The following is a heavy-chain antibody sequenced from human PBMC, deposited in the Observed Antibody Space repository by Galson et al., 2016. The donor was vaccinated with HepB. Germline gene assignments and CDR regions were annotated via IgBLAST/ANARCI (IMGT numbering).Heavy chain of an antibody. CDR3: ARGGGYCSA. Sequence: SLRLSCAASGFSFNIYNMNWVSQAPGKGLEWVSSISRSSGDISYTDSVRGRFTISRDNANNSLYLQMNSLRVEDTAVYYCARGGGYCSAWGQGTLVTVSS. V-gene: IGHV3-21*01. CDR2: ISRSSGDI. D-gene: IGHD2-15*01. CDR1: GFSFNIYN. J-gene: IGHJ5*02.